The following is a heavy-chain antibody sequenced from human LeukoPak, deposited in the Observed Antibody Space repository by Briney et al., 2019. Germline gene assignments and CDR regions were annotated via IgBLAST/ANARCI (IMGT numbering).Heavy chain of an antibody. CDR2: ISSSSSYI. Sequence: GGSLRLSCAASGFTFSSYSMNWVRQAPGKGLEWVSSISSSSSYIYYADSVKGRFTISRDNAKNSLYLQMNSLRVEDTAVYYCARSHPDAFDIWGQGTMATVSS. V-gene: IGHV3-21*01. CDR1: GFTFSSYS. CDR3: ARSHPDAFDI. J-gene: IGHJ3*02.